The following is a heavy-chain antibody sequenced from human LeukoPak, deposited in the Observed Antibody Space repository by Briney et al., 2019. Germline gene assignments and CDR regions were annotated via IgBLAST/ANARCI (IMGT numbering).Heavy chain of an antibody. Sequence: GGSLRLSCAASGFTFSDYYMSWIRQAPGKGLEWVSYMSSSGSTIYYADSVKGRFTISRDNAKNSLYLQMNSLRAEDTAVYYCARDNDYGHFDYWGQGTLVTVSS. V-gene: IGHV3-11*04. J-gene: IGHJ4*02. CDR1: GFTFSDYY. D-gene: IGHD4-17*01. CDR3: ARDNDYGHFDY. CDR2: MSSSGSTI.